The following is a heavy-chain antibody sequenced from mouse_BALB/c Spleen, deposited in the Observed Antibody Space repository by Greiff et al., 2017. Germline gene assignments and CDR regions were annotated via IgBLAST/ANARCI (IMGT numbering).Heavy chain of an antibody. J-gene: IGHJ4*01. CDR1: GFNIKDTY. V-gene: IGHV14-3*02. Sequence: VQLKQSGAELVKPGASVKLSCTASGFNIKDTYMHWVKQRPEQGLEWIGRIDPANGNTKYDPKFQGKATITADTSSNTAYLQLSSLTSEDTAVYYCARTDYPYYAMDYWGQGTSVTVSS. CDR2: IDPANGNT. CDR3: ARTDYPYYAMDY. D-gene: IGHD2-4*01.